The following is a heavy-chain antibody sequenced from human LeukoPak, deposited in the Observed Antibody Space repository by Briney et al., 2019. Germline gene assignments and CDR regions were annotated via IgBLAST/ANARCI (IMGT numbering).Heavy chain of an antibody. Sequence: GGSLRLSCAASGFTFSSYEMNWVRQAPGKGLEWGSYSSSNGKSIYHADPVKGRFTISRDNAKNSLYLQMNSLRAEDTAVYYCARRAILTGHTDVFDIWGQGTEVTVSS. CDR2: SSSNGKSI. CDR1: GFTFSSYE. J-gene: IGHJ3*02. D-gene: IGHD3-9*01. V-gene: IGHV3-48*03. CDR3: ARRAILTGHTDVFDI.